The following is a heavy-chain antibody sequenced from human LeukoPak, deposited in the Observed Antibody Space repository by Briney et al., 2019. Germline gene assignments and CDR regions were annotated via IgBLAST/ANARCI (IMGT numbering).Heavy chain of an antibody. V-gene: IGHV4-34*01. J-gene: IGHJ4*02. CDR2: INHSGST. CDR1: GGSFSVYY. CDR3: ASDEYSSSSAPGN. Sequence: SETLSLTCAVYGGSFSVYYWSWIRQPPGKGLEWIGEINHSGSTNYNPSLKSRVTISVDTSKNQFSLKLSSVTAADTAVYYCASDEYSSSSAPGNWGQGTLVTVSS. D-gene: IGHD6-6*01.